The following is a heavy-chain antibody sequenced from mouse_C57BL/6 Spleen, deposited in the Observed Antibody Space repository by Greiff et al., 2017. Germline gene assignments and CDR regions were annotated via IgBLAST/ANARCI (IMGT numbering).Heavy chain of an antibody. CDR2: IYPGSGST. CDR1: GYTFTSYW. CDR3: ARDPIDGSGSWFAY. V-gene: IGHV1-55*01. D-gene: IGHD3-2*02. J-gene: IGHJ3*01. Sequence: QVQLQQPGAELVKPGASVKMSCKASGYTFTSYWITWVKQRPGQGLEWIGDIYPGSGSTNYNEKFKSKATLTVDTSSSTAYMQLSSLTSEDAAVYDCARDPIDGSGSWFAYWGQGTLVTVSA.